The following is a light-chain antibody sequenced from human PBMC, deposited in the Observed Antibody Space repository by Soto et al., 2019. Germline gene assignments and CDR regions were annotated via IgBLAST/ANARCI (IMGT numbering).Light chain of an antibody. V-gene: IGLV2-8*01. CDR1: SSDVGGYDS. Sequence: QSALTQPPSASGSPGQSVTFSCTGTSSDVGGYDSVSWYQQHPGKVPKLMIYEVSKRPSGVPDRFSGSKSGNTASLTVSGLQADDEAEYSCSSYAGSNTLVFGGGTKLTVL. CDR2: EVS. J-gene: IGLJ3*02. CDR3: SSYAGSNTLV.